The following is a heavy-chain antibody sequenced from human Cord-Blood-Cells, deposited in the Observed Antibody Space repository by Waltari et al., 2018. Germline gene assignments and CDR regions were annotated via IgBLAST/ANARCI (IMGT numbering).Heavy chain of an antibody. J-gene: IGHJ4*02. CDR3: ASYYGSGSYYNDY. CDR1: VGSFSGYY. D-gene: IGHD3-10*01. CDR2: INHSGST. V-gene: IGHV4-34*01. Sequence: QVQLQQWGAGLVKPSETLSLTCAVYVGSFSGYYWTWIRQPPGKGLEWIGEINHSGSTNYNPSLKSRVTISVDTSKNQFSLKLSSVTAADTAVYYCASYYGSGSYYNDYWGQGTLVTVSS.